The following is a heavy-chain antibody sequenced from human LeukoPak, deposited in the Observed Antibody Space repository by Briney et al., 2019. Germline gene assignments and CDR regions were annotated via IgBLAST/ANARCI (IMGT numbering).Heavy chain of an antibody. D-gene: IGHD3-22*01. CDR3: ARDSFYDDNGYYHYFDY. Sequence: GGSLRLSCAASGFSFSTFGMHWFRQAPGKGLEWVAMIWYDASGQHYADSVNGRFTISRDTSKNTLYLQMNSLRAEDTAVYFCARDSFYDDNGYYHYFDYWGQGTLVTVSS. V-gene: IGHV3-33*01. CDR1: GFSFSTFG. CDR2: IWYDASGQ. J-gene: IGHJ4*02.